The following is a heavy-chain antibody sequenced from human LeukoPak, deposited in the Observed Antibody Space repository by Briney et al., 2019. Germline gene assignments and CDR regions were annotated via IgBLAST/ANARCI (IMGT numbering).Heavy chain of an antibody. V-gene: IGHV3-23*01. CDR2: ISGSGGST. D-gene: IGHD2-2*02. Sequence: PGGSLRLSCAASGFTFSSYAMSWVRQAPGKGLEWVSAISGSGGSTYYADSVKGRFTISRDNSKNTLYLQMNSLRAEDTAVYYCATNSADCSSTSCYTAYYGMDVWGQGTTVTVSS. CDR1: GFTFSSYA. CDR3: ATNSADCSSTSCYTAYYGMDV. J-gene: IGHJ6*02.